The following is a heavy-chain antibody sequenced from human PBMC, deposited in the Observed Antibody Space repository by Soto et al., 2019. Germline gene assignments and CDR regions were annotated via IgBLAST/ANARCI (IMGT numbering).Heavy chain of an antibody. CDR2: INHSGST. D-gene: IGHD3-16*01. J-gene: IGHJ4*02. Sequence: PSETLSLTCAVYGGSFSGYYWSWIRQPPGKGLEWIGEINHSGSTNYNPSLKSRVTISVDTSKNQFSLKLSSVTAADTAVYYCARGQAFGGVRSFDYWGQGTLVTV. V-gene: IGHV4-34*01. CDR1: GGSFSGYY. CDR3: ARGQAFGGVRSFDY.